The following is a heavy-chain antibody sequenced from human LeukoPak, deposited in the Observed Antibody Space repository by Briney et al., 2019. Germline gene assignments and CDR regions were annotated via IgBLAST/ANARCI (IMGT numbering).Heavy chain of an antibody. CDR2: INPNSGGT. V-gene: IGHV1-2*02. CDR1: GYTFTGYY. D-gene: IGHD3-22*01. Sequence: GASVKVSCKASGYTFTGYYMHWVRQAPGQGLEWMGWINPNSGGTNYAQKFQGRVTMTRDTSISTAYMELSRLRSYDTAVYYCARVLLTYYFDSSGYYVYWGQGTLVTVSS. J-gene: IGHJ4*02. CDR3: ARVLLTYYFDSSGYYVY.